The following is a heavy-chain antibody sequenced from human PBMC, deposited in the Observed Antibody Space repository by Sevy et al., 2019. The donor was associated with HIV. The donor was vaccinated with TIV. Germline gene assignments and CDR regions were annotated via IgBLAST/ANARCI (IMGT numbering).Heavy chain of an antibody. J-gene: IGHJ4*02. D-gene: IGHD6-19*01. CDR1: GGTFSSYG. V-gene: IGHV1-69*13. CDR3: ARGGGDGWYYFDY. CDR2: IIPILGTV. Sequence: ASVKVSCKASGGTFSSYGISWVRQAPGQGLEWMGGIIPILGTVNYAQKFQGRVTITADESTKTAYMELSSLRSEDTAVYYCARGGGDGWYYFDYWGQETLVTVSS.